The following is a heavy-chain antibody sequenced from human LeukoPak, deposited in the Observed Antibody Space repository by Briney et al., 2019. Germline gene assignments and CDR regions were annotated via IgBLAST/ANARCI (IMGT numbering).Heavy chain of an antibody. V-gene: IGHV4-4*07. CDR2: IYTSGST. CDR1: GGSTSSYY. Sequence: PSETLSLTCTVSGGSTSSYYWSWIRQPAGKGLEWIGRIYTSGSTNYNPSLKSRVTMSVDTSKNQFSLKLSSVTAADTAVYYCARDYSGSSWFSAFDIWGQGTMVTVSS. CDR3: ARDYSGSSWFSAFDI. J-gene: IGHJ3*02. D-gene: IGHD6-13*01.